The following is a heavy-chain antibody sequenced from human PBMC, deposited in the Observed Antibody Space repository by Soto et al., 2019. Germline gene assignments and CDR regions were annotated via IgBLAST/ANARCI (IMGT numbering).Heavy chain of an antibody. D-gene: IGHD6-13*01. CDR2: IWYDGSNK. J-gene: IGHJ4*02. Sequence: HPGGSLRLSCAASGFTFSSYGMHWVRQAPGKGLGWVAVIWYDGSNKYYADSVKGRFTISRDNSKNTLYLQMNSLRAEDTAVYYCARDLAAAGTGDFDYWGQGTLVTVSS. V-gene: IGHV3-33*01. CDR3: ARDLAAAGTGDFDY. CDR1: GFTFSSYG.